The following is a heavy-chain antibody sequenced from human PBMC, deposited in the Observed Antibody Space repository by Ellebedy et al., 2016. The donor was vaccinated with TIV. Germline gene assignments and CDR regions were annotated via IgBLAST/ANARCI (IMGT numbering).Heavy chain of an antibody. Sequence: GESLKISCAATGFMFNSYAMTWVRQAPGKGLEWVSAISGSGDKTYYADSVKGRFAISRDNSKDPLHLQMDTLRVEDTAVYDCATRLGEGIQLWGGFDYWGQGTLVTVSS. V-gene: IGHV3-23*01. CDR3: ATRLGEGIQLWGGFDY. J-gene: IGHJ4*02. CDR1: GFMFNSYA. CDR2: ISGSGDKT. D-gene: IGHD5-18*01.